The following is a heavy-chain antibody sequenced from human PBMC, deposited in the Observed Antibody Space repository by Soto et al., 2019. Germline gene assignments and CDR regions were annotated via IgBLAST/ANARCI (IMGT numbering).Heavy chain of an antibody. J-gene: IGHJ5*02. Sequence: SETLSLTCAVYGGSFSGYYWSWIRQPPGKGLEWIGEINHSGSTNYNPSLKSRVTISVDTSKNQFSLKLSSVTAADTAVYYCARGIMFKTYYDFWSGYYMRWFDPWGQGTLVTVSS. CDR1: GGSFSGYY. CDR2: INHSGST. V-gene: IGHV4-34*01. D-gene: IGHD3-3*01. CDR3: ARGIMFKTYYDFWSGYYMRWFDP.